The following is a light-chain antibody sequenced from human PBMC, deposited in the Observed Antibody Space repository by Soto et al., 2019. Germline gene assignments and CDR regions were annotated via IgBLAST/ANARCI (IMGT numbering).Light chain of an antibody. CDR2: GAS. V-gene: IGKV3-15*01. Sequence: EIVLTQSPATLSLSPGQRATLSCRASQSVSSNLAWYQQKPGQAPRLLIYGASTRATGIPARFSGSGSGPEFTLTISSLQSEDFAVYYCQQFNNWPRTFGQGTKVDIK. CDR1: QSVSSN. CDR3: QQFNNWPRT. J-gene: IGKJ1*01.